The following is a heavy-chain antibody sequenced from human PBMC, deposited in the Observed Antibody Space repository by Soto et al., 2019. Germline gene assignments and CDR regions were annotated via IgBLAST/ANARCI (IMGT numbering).Heavy chain of an antibody. V-gene: IGHV3-53*01. Sequence: EVQLVESGGGLIQPGGSLRLSCAASGFTVSSNYMSWVRQAPGKGLEWVSVIYSDGGTFYADSVKGRFTISRDNSKNTLYLQRNSLRAEDTAVYYCARVGYAVTTGGAFDIWGQGTMVTVSS. CDR1: GFTVSSNY. D-gene: IGHD4-17*01. CDR2: IYSDGGT. CDR3: ARVGYAVTTGGAFDI. J-gene: IGHJ3*02.